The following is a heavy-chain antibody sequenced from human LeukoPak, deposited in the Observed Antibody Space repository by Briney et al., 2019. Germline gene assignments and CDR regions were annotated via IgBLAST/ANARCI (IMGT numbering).Heavy chain of an antibody. CDR1: GFTVSTYA. V-gene: IGHV3-23*01. D-gene: IGHD1-26*01. Sequence: GGSLRLSCAASGFTVSTYAMSWVRQAPGKGLQWVSGISGGDDRAYYADSVKGRFTLSRDNSRNTLYLQMNSLRAEDTAIYYCAVRGGALVKPTTRAFDVWGQGTMVTVSS. J-gene: IGHJ3*01. CDR3: AVRGGALVKPTTRAFDV. CDR2: ISGGDDRA.